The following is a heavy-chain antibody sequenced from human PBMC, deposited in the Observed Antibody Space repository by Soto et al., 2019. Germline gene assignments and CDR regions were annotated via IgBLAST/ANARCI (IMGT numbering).Heavy chain of an antibody. D-gene: IGHD3-9*01. CDR3: VSRGILTGWDTDAFDI. CDR2: IYHSGST. J-gene: IGHJ3*02. V-gene: IGHV4-30-2*02. CDR1: GGSISSGGYS. Sequence: TSETLSLTCAVSGGSISSGGYSWSWIRQPPGKGLEWIGYIYHSGSTNYNPSLKSRVTISVDTSKNQFSLKLSSVTAADTAVYYCVSRGILTGWDTDAFDIWGQGTMVTVSS.